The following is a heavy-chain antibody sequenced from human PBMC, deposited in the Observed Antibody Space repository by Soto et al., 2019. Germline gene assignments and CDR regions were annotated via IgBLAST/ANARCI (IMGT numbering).Heavy chain of an antibody. Sequence: QLQLQESGSGLVKPSQTLSLTCAVSGGSISSGGYSWSWIRQPPGKGLEWIGYIYHSGSTYYNPSIKRRVSISVDRYKTQFSLKLSSVTAADTAVYYCARGQVVAAQHWGQGTLVTVSS. D-gene: IGHD2-15*01. J-gene: IGHJ4*02. CDR1: GGSISSGGYS. V-gene: IGHV4-30-2*01. CDR2: IYHSGST. CDR3: ARGQVVAAQH.